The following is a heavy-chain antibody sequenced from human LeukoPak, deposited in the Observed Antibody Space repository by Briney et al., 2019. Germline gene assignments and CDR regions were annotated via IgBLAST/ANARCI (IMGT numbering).Heavy chain of an antibody. CDR1: GFTFSSYG. CDR3: AKDRSSSWTWTIDY. Sequence: GGSLRLSCAASGFTFSSYGMHWVRQAPGKGLEWVALISYDGSNEYYADSVKGRFTISRDKSKNTLYLQMNSLRAEDTAAYYCAKDRSSSWTWTIDYWGQGTLVTVSS. V-gene: IGHV3-30*18. CDR2: ISYDGSNE. J-gene: IGHJ4*02. D-gene: IGHD6-13*01.